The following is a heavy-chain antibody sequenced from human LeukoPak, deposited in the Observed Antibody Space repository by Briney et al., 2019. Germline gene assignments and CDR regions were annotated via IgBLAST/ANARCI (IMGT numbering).Heavy chain of an antibody. Sequence: KTSETLSLTCSASGASTSDKYWSWIRQPPGKGLEWIGYIYDSGITDYSPSLKSRLTMSVDASNNQFSLTLSSVTAADTAVYYCAGRGHRYSRDWGQGILVTVSS. CDR1: GASTSDKY. J-gene: IGHJ1*01. CDR3: AGRGHRYSRD. D-gene: IGHD2-15*01. CDR2: IYDSGIT. V-gene: IGHV4-4*09.